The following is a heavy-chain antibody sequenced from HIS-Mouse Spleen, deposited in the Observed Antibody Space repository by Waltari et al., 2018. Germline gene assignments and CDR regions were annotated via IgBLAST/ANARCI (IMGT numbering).Heavy chain of an antibody. Sequence: EVQLVESGGGLIQPGGSLRLSCAASGFTVSSNYMSWVLQAQGKGLEWVSVIYSVGSTYYADSVKGRFTISRDNSKNTLYLQMNSLRAEDTAVYYCARGGLAAAGWYFDLWGRGTLVTVSS. CDR3: ARGGLAAAGWYFDL. J-gene: IGHJ2*01. CDR2: IYSVGST. D-gene: IGHD6-13*01. CDR1: GFTVSSNY. V-gene: IGHV3-53*01.